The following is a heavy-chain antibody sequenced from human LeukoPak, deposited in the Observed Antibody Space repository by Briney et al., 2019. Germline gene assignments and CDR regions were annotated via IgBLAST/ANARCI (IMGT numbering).Heavy chain of an antibody. CDR3: ARGGMGIQLWPFDY. CDR1: GYTFTSYF. V-gene: IGHV1-46*01. CDR2: MNPSGGST. J-gene: IGHJ4*02. Sequence: ASVKVSCKASGYTFTSYFLQWVRQAPGQAIEWMGIMNPSGGSTSYAQKFQGRVTMTRDTSTSTPYMELTSLTSEDTAVYYCARGGMGIQLWPFDYWGQGTLVTVSS. D-gene: IGHD5-18*01.